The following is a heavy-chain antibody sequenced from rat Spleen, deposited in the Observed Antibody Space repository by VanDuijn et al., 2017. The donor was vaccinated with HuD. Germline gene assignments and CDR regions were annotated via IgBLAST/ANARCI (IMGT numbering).Heavy chain of an antibody. D-gene: IGHD4-3*01. CDR2: ISPSGGAT. CDR3: VRQDTSGYSNWFTY. Sequence: EVQLVESGGGLVQPGRSLKLSCAASGFNFSDYGMAWVRQAPTKGLEWVASISPSGGATYYRDSVKGRFTVSRDNAKSTLYVQMDSLKSEDTATYYCVRQDTSGYSNWFTYWGQGTLVTVSS. V-gene: IGHV5S13*01. CDR1: GFNFSDYG. J-gene: IGHJ3*01.